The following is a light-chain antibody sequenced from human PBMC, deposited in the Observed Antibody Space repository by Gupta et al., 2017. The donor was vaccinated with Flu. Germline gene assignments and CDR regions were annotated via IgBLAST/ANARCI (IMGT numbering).Light chain of an antibody. CDR1: ALPKKY. V-gene: IGLV3-25*03. CDR3: KSAESSGTYVV. Sequence: GQTARITCSGDALPKKYAYWYQQKPGQAPVLVIYKDSERPSGIPERFSGSSSGTTVTLTISGVQAEDEADYYCKSAESSGTYVVFGGGTKLTVL. CDR2: KDS. J-gene: IGLJ2*01.